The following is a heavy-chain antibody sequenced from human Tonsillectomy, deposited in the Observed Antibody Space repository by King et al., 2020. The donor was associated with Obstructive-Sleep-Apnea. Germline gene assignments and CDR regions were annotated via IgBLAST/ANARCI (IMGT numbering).Heavy chain of an antibody. Sequence: QLVQSGAEVKKPGASVKVSCKASGYTFTSYSVTWVRQAPGQGLEWMGWISANNGNTNYAQKLQARVTMTTATSTNKAYMELRSLRSDDTAVYYCVRDLNRPDPWGQGTLVTVSS. V-gene: IGHV1-18*04. CDR1: GYTFTSYS. CDR2: ISANNGNT. J-gene: IGHJ5*02. CDR3: VRDLNRPDP.